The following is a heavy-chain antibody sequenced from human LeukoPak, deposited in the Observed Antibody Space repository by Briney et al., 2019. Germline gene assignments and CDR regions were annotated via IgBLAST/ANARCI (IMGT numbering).Heavy chain of an antibody. Sequence: GGSLRLSCAASGFSFSDYDMHWVRQAPGKGLEWVTFIRYDGTNTYADSVKGRFTISRDNTKNSLYLQMNSLRPEDTAVYYCAATPRDDILTVVFDFWGQGTLVTVSS. J-gene: IGHJ4*02. CDR3: AATPRDDILTVVFDF. CDR2: IRYDGTNT. D-gene: IGHD3-9*01. CDR1: GFSFSDYD. V-gene: IGHV3-30*02.